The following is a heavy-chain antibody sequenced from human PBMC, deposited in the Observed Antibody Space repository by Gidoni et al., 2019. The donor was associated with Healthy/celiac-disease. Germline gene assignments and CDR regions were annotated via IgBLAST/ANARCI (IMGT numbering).Heavy chain of an antibody. CDR1: GGSISRSSYY. CDR3: ARQTRTVTTFNWFDP. V-gene: IGHV4-39*01. CDR2: IYYSGST. D-gene: IGHD4-17*01. Sequence: QLQLQESGPGLVKPSETLSLTCTVSGGSISRSSYYWGWIRQPPGKGLEWIGSIYYSGSTYYNPSLKSRVTISVDTSKNQFSLKLSSVTAADTAVYYCARQTRTVTTFNWFDPWGQGTLVTVSS. J-gene: IGHJ5*02.